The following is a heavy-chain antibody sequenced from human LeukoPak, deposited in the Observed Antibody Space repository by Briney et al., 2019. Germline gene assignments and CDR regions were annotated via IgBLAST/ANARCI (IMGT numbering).Heavy chain of an antibody. Sequence: GASVKVSCKASGYTFTSYDINWVRQATGQGLEWMGWMNPNSGNTGYAQKFQGRVTMTRNTSISTAYMELSSLRSEDTAVYYCXRGXTVRSPNWFDPWGQGTLVTVSS. V-gene: IGHV1-8*01. D-gene: IGHD3-10*01. CDR2: MNPNSGNT. J-gene: IGHJ5*02. CDR1: GYTFTSYD. CDR3: XRGXTVRSPNWFDP.